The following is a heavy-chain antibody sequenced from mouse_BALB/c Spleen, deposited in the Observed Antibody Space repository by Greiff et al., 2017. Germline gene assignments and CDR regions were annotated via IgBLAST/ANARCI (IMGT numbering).Heavy chain of an antibody. J-gene: IGHJ3*01. CDR3: ARGLRALAWFAY. CDR2: IYPGDGDT. CDR1: GYAFSSSW. V-gene: IGHV1-82*01. Sequence: QVQLQQSGPELVKPGASVKISCKASGYAFSSSWMNWVKQRPGQGLEWIGRIYPGDGDTNYNGKFKGKATLTADKSSSTAYMQLSSLTSVDSAVYFCARGLRALAWFAYWGQGTLVTVSA. D-gene: IGHD1-1*01.